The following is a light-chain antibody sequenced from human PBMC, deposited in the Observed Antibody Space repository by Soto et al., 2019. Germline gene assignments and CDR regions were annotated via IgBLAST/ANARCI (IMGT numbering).Light chain of an antibody. CDR3: SSYAGRNNWV. CDR2: EVS. V-gene: IGLV2-8*01. J-gene: IGLJ2*01. CDR1: SSDVGGYNY. Sequence: QSALTQPPSASGSPGQSVTISCTGTSSDVGGYNYVSWYQQHPGKAPKLMIYEVSKRPSGVPDRFSGSKSGNTASLTVSGLQDEDEDDYYCSSYAGRNNWVFGGGTKLTVL.